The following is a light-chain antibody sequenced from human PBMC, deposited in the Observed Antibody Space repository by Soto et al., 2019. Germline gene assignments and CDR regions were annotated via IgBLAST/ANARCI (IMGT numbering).Light chain of an antibody. CDR1: QSVSSS. V-gene: IGKV3-15*01. J-gene: IGKJ1*01. CDR2: GAS. Sequence: EIVMTQSPATLSVSPGERVALSCRASQSVSSSLAWYQQIPGQAPRLLIYGASTRATGIPVRFSGSGSGTEFTLTINSLQSEDFAVYYCQQYNNWPQTFGQGTKVDIK. CDR3: QQYNNWPQT.